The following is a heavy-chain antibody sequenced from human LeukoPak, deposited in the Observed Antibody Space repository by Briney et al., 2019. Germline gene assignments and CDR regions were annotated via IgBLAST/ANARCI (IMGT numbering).Heavy chain of an antibody. D-gene: IGHD1-26*01. V-gene: IGHV1-46*01. Sequence: ASVKVSCKASGYTFTSYYMHGVRQAPGQGLEWMGIISPSGASTTYAQNFQGRVTMTRDMSTSTVYMELSSLKSEDTAIYYCARDNSVGDNAWWFDPWGQGTLVTVSS. J-gene: IGHJ5*02. CDR1: GYTFTSYY. CDR3: ARDNSVGDNAWWFDP. CDR2: ISPSGAST.